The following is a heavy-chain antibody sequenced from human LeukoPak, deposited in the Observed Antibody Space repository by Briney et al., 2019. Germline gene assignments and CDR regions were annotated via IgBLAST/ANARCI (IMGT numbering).Heavy chain of an antibody. CDR2: MNPNSGNT. J-gene: IGHJ3*02. CDR3: ARGHRYYYDSSGYDAFDI. D-gene: IGHD3-22*01. Sequence: ASVKVSCKASGYTFTSYDINWVRQATGQGLEWMGWMNPNSGNTGYAQKFQGRVTMTRNTSISTAYMELSSLRSEDTAVYYCARGHRYYYDSSGYDAFDIWGQGTMVTVSS. V-gene: IGHV1-8*01. CDR1: GYTFTSYD.